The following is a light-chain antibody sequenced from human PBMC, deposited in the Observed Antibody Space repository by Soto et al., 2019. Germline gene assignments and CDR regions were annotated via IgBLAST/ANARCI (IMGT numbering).Light chain of an antibody. CDR2: DAP. Sequence: DIQMTQSPSTLSASVGDRVTITCRASQSISYWLAWFQQKPGKAPKLLIFDAPSLESGVPSRFSGSGSGTEFTLTISSLQPDDFATYYCQQYNTFSPATFGQGTKLEIK. CDR1: QSISYW. V-gene: IGKV1-5*01. J-gene: IGKJ2*01. CDR3: QQYNTFSPAT.